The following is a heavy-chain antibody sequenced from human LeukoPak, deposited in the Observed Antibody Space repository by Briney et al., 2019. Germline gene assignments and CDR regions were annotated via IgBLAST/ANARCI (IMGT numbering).Heavy chain of an antibody. V-gene: IGHV1-8*01. D-gene: IGHD6-13*01. CDR2: MNPNSGNT. CDR1: GYTFTSYD. CDR3: ARGPSIGRGAAAGNIDY. Sequence: GASVKVSCKASGYTFTSYDINWVRQATGQGLEWMGWMNPNSGNTGYAQKFQGRVTMTRNTSISTAYMELSSLRSEDTAVYYCARGPSIGRGAAAGNIDYWGQGTLVTVSS. J-gene: IGHJ4*02.